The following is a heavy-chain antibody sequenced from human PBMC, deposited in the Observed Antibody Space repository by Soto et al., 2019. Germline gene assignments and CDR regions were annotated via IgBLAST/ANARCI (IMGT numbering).Heavy chain of an antibody. CDR1: GGSFSGYY. CDR3: AREKLVFGVVVRLGHYYYGMDV. V-gene: IGHV4-34*01. Sequence: SETLSLTCAVYGGSFSGYYWSWIRQPPGKGLEWIGEINHSGSTNYNPSLKSRVTISVDTSKNQFSLKLSSVTAADTAVYYCAREKLVFGVVVRLGHYYYGMDVWGQGTTVTVSS. D-gene: IGHD3-3*01. CDR2: INHSGST. J-gene: IGHJ6*02.